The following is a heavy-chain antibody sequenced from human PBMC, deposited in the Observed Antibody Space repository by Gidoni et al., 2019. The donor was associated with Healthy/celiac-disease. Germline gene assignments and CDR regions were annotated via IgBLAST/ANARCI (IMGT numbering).Heavy chain of an antibody. CDR1: GFTFSSYG. CDR2: IRYDGSNK. CDR3: AKGPKGIFGVAVIDY. Sequence: QVQLVESGGGVVQPGGSLRLSCAASGFTFSSYGMHWVRQAPGKGLEWVAFIRYDGSNKYYADSVKGRFTISRDNSKNTLYLQMNSLRAEDTAVYYCAKGPKGIFGVAVIDYWGQGTLVTVSS. D-gene: IGHD3-3*01. V-gene: IGHV3-30*02. J-gene: IGHJ4*02.